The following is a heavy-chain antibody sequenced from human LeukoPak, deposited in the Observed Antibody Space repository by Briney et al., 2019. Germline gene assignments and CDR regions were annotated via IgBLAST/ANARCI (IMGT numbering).Heavy chain of an antibody. CDR2: IYTSGST. J-gene: IGHJ4*02. CDR3: AREGYYGSGSYVDY. V-gene: IGHV4-61*09. D-gene: IGHD3-10*01. CDR1: GGSISSGNYC. Sequence: SETLSLTCTVSGGSISSGNYCWSWVRQPAGKELEWIGHIYTSGSTNYNLSVKSRVTISVDTSKNQFSLKLSSVTAADTAVYYCAREGYYGSGSYVDYWGQGTLVTVSS.